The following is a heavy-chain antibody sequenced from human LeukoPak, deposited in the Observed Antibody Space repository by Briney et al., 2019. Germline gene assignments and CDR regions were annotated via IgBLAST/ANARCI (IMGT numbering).Heavy chain of an antibody. CDR2: IISIFGTA. V-gene: IGHV1-69*13. J-gene: IGHJ4*02. D-gene: IGHD3-22*01. CDR3: ATYYYDTSGYYYQFDY. Sequence: GASVQVSYKASGGTSSKYAISWVRQAPGQGLEWMGGIISIFGTAKYAQKFQGRVTITADESTSTAYMELSSLRSEDTAVYYCATYYYDTSGYYYQFDYWGQGTLVTVSS. CDR1: GGTSSKYA.